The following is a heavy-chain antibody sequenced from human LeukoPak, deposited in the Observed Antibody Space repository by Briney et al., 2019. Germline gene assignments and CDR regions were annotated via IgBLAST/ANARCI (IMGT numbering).Heavy chain of an antibody. V-gene: IGHV3-30*02. J-gene: IGHJ4*02. CDR2: IRYDGSNK. CDR3: AKDTIVVVPAAILDY. CDR1: GFTVSSYG. D-gene: IGHD2-2*02. Sequence: AGGSLRLSCAASGFTVSSYGMHWVRQAPGKGLEGVAFIRYDGSNKYYADSVKGRFTISRDNSKNTLYLQMNSLRAEDTAVYYCAKDTIVVVPAAILDYWGQGTLVTVSS.